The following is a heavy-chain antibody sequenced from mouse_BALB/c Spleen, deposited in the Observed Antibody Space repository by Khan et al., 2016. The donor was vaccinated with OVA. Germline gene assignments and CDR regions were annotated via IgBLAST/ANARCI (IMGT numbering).Heavy chain of an antibody. CDR1: GFTFSKYA. V-gene: IGHV5-9-3*01. J-gene: IGHJ2*01. CDR2: ISSGGGSYI. CDR3: SRVYFGYFDY. D-gene: IGHD1-1*01. Sequence: EVELVESGGGLVKPGDSLKLSCAASGFTFSKYAMSWVRQTPEKRLEWVATISSGGGSYIYYPDSVKGRFTIFRDNAKNTLYLQKSSLRSEDTAMYYCSRVYFGYFDYGGQGTTLTVSS.